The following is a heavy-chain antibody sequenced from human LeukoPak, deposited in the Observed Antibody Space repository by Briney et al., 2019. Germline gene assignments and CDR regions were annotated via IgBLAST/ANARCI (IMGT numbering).Heavy chain of an antibody. J-gene: IGHJ4*02. V-gene: IGHV4-59*01. CDR1: DDSISDYY. CDR3: TRGAGWLIDY. Sequence: KPSETLSLTCTDSDDSISDYYRGWIRQPPGKGLEWIGYFHNSGTSTYNPSLKSRVTISADTSKNQFSLKLNSLTTADTAVYYCTRGAGWLIDYWGQGILVTVSS. D-gene: IGHD3-16*01. CDR2: FHNSGTS.